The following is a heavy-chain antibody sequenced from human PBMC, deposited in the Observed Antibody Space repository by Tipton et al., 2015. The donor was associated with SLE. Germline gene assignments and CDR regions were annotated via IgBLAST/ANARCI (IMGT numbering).Heavy chain of an antibody. CDR1: GGSFSGYY. V-gene: IGHV4-34*01. J-gene: IGHJ2*01. Sequence: TLSLTCAVYGGSFSGYYWSWIRQPPGKGLEWIGEINHSGSTNYNPSLKSRVTISVDTSKNQFSRKLSSVTAADTAVYYCARGLVASTTVADGWYFDLWGRGTLVTVSS. CDR3: ARGLVASTTVADGWYFDL. D-gene: IGHD4-23*01. CDR2: INHSGST.